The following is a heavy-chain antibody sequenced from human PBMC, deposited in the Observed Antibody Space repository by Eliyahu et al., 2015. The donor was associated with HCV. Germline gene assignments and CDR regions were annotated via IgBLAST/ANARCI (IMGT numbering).Heavy chain of an antibody. CDR3: ARRGGDAHSTDY. J-gene: IGHJ4*02. Sequence: QVQLQESGPGLVKPSETLSLTCTVSGVSISSYYWSWIRQPPGKGLEWIGNIYYSGSANYNPSLKSRVTMSLDTSKNQFSLKLSSVTAADTAVYYCARRGGDAHSTDYWGQGTLVTVSS. D-gene: IGHD4-11*01. CDR1: GVSISSYY. V-gene: IGHV4-59*08. CDR2: IYYSGSA.